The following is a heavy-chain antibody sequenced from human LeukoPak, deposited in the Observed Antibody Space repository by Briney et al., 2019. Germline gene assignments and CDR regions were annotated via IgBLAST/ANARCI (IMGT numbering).Heavy chain of an antibody. CDR3: AKGTIEPQTESYHFVNKGLRLGELSPRYFDY. Sequence: QTGGSLRLSCAASGFTFSSYSMNWVRQAPGKGLEWVSAISGSGGSTYYADSVKGRFTISRDNSKNTLYLQMNSLRAEDTAVYYCAKGTIEPQTESYHFVNKGLRLGELSPRYFDYWGQGTLVTVSS. D-gene: IGHD3-16*02. CDR2: ISGSGGST. V-gene: IGHV3-23*01. CDR1: GFTFSSYS. J-gene: IGHJ4*02.